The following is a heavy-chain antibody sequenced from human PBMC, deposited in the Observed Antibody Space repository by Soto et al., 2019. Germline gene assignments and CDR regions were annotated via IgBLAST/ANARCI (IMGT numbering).Heavy chain of an antibody. Sequence: GGSLRLSCAASGFTFSSYAMHWVRQAPGKGLEWVAAISYDGNNEYYADSVRGRFTISRDNSKNTLYLQINSLRAEDTAVYYCARALAVAGSGPDYWGQGTLVTVSS. V-gene: IGHV3-30-3*01. CDR2: ISYDGNNE. D-gene: IGHD6-19*01. J-gene: IGHJ4*02. CDR3: ARALAVAGSGPDY. CDR1: GFTFSSYA.